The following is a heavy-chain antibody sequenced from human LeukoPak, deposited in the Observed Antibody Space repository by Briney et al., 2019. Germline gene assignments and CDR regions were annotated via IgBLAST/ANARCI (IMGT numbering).Heavy chain of an antibody. J-gene: IGHJ3*02. CDR3: AREVGYSYAFDI. CDR2: ISYDGSNK. V-gene: IGHV3-30-3*01. CDR1: GFTFSSYA. D-gene: IGHD5-18*01. Sequence: GGSLRLSCAASGFTFSSYAMHWVRQAPGKGLEWVAAISYDGSNKYYADSAKGRFTISRDNSKNTLYLQMNSLRAEDTAVYYCAREVGYSYAFDIWGQGTMVTVSS.